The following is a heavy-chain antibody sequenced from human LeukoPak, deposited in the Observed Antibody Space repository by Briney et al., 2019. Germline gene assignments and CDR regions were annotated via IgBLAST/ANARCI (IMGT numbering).Heavy chain of an antibody. J-gene: IGHJ4*02. Sequence: PSETLSLTCTVSGGSISSGGYYWSWIRQHPGKGLEWIGYIYYSGCTYYNPSLKSRVTISVDTSKNQFSLKLSSVTAADTAVYYCARETYYYDSSGYPKSYYFDYWGQGTLVTVSS. CDR2: IYYSGCT. CDR3: ARETYYYDSSGYPKSYYFDY. V-gene: IGHV4-31*03. CDR1: GGSISSGGYY. D-gene: IGHD3-22*01.